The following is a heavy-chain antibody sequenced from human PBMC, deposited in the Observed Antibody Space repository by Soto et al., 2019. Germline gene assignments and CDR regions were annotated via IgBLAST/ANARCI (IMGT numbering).Heavy chain of an antibody. D-gene: IGHD3-22*01. CDR3: ARRPRTAYYYDSSGLRGYYYYGMDV. CDR1: GFSLSNARMV. CDR2: LFSNDEK. V-gene: IGHV2-26*01. J-gene: IGHJ6*02. Sequence: QVTLKESGPVLVKPTETLTLTCTVSGFSLSNARMVVSWIRQPPGKALEWLAHLFSNDEKSYSTSLKSRLTIAKDTSKSQVVLTMTNMDPVDTATYYGARRPRTAYYYDSSGLRGYYYYGMDVWGQGTTVNVSS.